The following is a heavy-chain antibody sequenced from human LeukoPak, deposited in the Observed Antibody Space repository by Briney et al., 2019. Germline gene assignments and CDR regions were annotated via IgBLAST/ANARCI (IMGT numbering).Heavy chain of an antibody. CDR1: GGSISSSSYY. CDR3: ARDAGPSNYHYGGNSGAFDI. CDR2: FYSSGTT. J-gene: IGHJ3*02. Sequence: SETLSLTCSVSGGSISSSSYYWGWIRQPPGKGLEWIGSFYSSGTTYYNPSLKSRVTISVDTSKNQFSLKLSSVTAADTAVYYCARDAGPSNYHYGGNSGAFDIWGQGTMVTVSS. D-gene: IGHD4-23*01. V-gene: IGHV4-39*07.